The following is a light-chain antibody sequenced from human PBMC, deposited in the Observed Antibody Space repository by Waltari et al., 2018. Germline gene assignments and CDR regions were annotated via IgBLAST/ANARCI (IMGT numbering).Light chain of an antibody. CDR2: WAS. Sequence: DIVMTQSPDSLAVSLGERATINCKSSQSVLYSSNNKTYLGWYQQKLGQPPELLIYWASTRESGVPDRFSGSGSGTDFTLTISSLQAEDVAVYYCQQYYSMPPTFGQGTKVEVK. J-gene: IGKJ1*01. V-gene: IGKV4-1*01. CDR3: QQYYSMPPT. CDR1: QSVLYSSNNKTY.